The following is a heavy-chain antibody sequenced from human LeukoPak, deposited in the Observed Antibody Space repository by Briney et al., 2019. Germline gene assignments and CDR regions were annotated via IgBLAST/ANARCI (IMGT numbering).Heavy chain of an antibody. CDR3: ARDLVAAAGHFDY. D-gene: IGHD6-13*01. V-gene: IGHV3-74*01. CDR1: GFTFSSYW. J-gene: IGHJ4*02. CDR2: INSDGSST. Sequence: PGGSLRLSCAASGFTFSSYWMHWVRQAPGKGLVWVTRINSDGSSTSYADSVKGRFTISRDNAKNSLYLQMNSLRAEDTAVYYCARDLVAAAGHFDYWGQGTLVTVSS.